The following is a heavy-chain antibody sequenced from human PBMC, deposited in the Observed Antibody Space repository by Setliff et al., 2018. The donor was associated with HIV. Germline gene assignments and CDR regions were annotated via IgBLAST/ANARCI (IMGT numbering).Heavy chain of an antibody. CDR1: GGSISSGSYY. Sequence: SETLSLTCTVSGGSISSGSYYWSWIRQPAGKGLEWIGQIHTSGSTNYNPSLESRAIILVDTSKNQFSLKLTSVNAADTGMYYCARRTFGSGRIDPWGQGTLVTVSS. V-gene: IGHV4-61*09. CDR3: ARRTFGSGRIDP. D-gene: IGHD1-26*01. CDR2: IHTSGST. J-gene: IGHJ5*02.